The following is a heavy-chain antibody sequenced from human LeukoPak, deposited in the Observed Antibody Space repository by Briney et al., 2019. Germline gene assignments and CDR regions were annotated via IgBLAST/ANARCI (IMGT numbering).Heavy chain of an antibody. CDR2: ISYDGSNK. Sequence: PGGSLRLSCAASGFTFSSYAMHWVRQAPGKGLEWVAVISYDGSNKYYADSVKGRFTISRDNSKNTLYLQMNSPRAEDTAVYYCASRSVVGATDYWGQGTLVTVSS. J-gene: IGHJ4*02. D-gene: IGHD1-26*01. V-gene: IGHV3-30-3*01. CDR3: ASRSVVGATDY. CDR1: GFTFSSYA.